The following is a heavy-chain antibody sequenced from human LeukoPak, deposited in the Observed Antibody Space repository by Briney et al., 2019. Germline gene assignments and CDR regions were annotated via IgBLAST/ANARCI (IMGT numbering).Heavy chain of an antibody. J-gene: IGHJ4*02. Sequence: PSETLSLTCAVYGGSFSGYYWSWIRQPPGKGLEWIGEINHSGSTNYNPSLKSRVTISVVTSKNQFSLKLSSVTAADTAVYYCARSPYYYDSSGYPIDYWGQGTLVTVSS. CDR1: GGSFSGYY. CDR2: INHSGST. D-gene: IGHD3-22*01. CDR3: ARSPYYYDSSGYPIDY. V-gene: IGHV4-34*01.